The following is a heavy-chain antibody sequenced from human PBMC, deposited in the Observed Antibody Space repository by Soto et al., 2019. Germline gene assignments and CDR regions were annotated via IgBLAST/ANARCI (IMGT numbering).Heavy chain of an antibody. CDR2: INDYGTTI. V-gene: IGHV3-74*01. Sequence: GGSLRLSCAASGFKLGSDCMNWVRQAPGKGLVWVTRINDYGTTINYAESVEGRFTISRDDAKSEVYLQMNNLRAEDTAVYYCARGGLEPFDYWGQGALVTVSS. D-gene: IGHD1-1*01. CDR3: ARGGLEPFDY. J-gene: IGHJ4*02. CDR1: GFKLGSDC.